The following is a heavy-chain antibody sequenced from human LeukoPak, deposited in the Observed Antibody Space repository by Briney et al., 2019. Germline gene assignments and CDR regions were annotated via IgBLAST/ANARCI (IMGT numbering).Heavy chain of an antibody. CDR2: IWYDGSNK. CDR3: AKGAEYFRH. V-gene: IGHV3-33*06. CDR1: GFTFSSYG. Sequence: PGGSLRLYCAASGFTFSSYGMHWVRQAPGKGLEWVAVIWYDGSNKYYADSVKGRFTISRDNSKNTLYLQMNSLRAEDTAVYYCAKGAEYFRHWGQGTLVTVSS. J-gene: IGHJ1*01.